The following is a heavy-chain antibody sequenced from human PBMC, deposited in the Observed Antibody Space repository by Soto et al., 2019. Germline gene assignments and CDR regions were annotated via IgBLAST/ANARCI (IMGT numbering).Heavy chain of an antibody. CDR2: IYYNGSI. V-gene: IGHV4-39*01. CDR1: GGSIRDTISY. CDR3: ARHRIAVAGPLDY. J-gene: IGHJ4*02. D-gene: IGHD6-19*01. Sequence: SEPLSLTCTVSGGSIRDTISYWGWIREPPGKGLEWIGTIYYNGSIAYNPSLKSRVTLSVDTSRNHFSLKVNSVTAADTAVYYCARHRIAVAGPLDYWGQGTLVTVSS.